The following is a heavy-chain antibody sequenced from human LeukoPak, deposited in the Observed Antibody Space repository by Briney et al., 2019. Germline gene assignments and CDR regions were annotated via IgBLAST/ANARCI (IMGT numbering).Heavy chain of an antibody. D-gene: IGHD5-12*01. CDR2: IIPIFGTA. CDR1: GGTFSSYA. J-gene: IGHJ5*02. V-gene: IGHV1-69*13. CDR3: AGDVYSGYDYNWFDP. Sequence: GASVKVSCKASGGTFSSYAISWVRQAPGQGLEWMGGIIPIFGTANYAQKFQGRVTITADESTSTAYMELSSLRSEDTAVYYCAGDVYSGYDYNWFDPWGQGSLVSVPS.